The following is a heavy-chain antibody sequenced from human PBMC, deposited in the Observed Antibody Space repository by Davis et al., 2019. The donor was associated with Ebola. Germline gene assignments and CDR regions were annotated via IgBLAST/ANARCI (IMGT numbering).Heavy chain of an antibody. CDR3: ARDQGSQGNFHY. V-gene: IGHV3-7*01. Sequence: GESLKISCAASGFTFSTYWMSWVRQAPGKGLEWVANIKQDGSTKYYVDSVKGRFTISRDNARNSLYLQMDSLRAEDTALYYCARDQGSQGNFHYWGQGTLVAVSS. CDR2: IKQDGSTK. D-gene: IGHD6-19*01. J-gene: IGHJ4*02. CDR1: GFTFSTYW.